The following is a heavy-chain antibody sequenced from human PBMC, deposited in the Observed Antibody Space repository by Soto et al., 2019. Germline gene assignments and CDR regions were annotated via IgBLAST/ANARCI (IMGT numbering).Heavy chain of an antibody. CDR3: ARDVLRGPNYYDSSGYYSDDAFDI. CDR1: GGTFSSYA. D-gene: IGHD3-22*01. V-gene: IGHV1-69*13. Sequence: ASVKVSCKASGGTFSSYAISWVRQAPGQGLEWMGGIIPIFGTANYAQKFQGRVTITADESTSTAYMELSSLRSEDTAVYYCARDVLRGPNYYDSSGYYSDDAFDIWGQGTMVTVSS. J-gene: IGHJ3*02. CDR2: IIPIFGTA.